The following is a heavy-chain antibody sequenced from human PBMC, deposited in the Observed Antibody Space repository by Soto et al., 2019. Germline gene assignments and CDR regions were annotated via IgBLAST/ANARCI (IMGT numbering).Heavy chain of an antibody. CDR2: INPSGGST. CDR1: GYTFTSYY. J-gene: IGHJ5*02. CDR3: AREGDFWSGYSTNWFDP. D-gene: IGHD3-3*01. V-gene: IGHV1-46*03. Sequence: ASVKVSCKASGYTFTSYYMHWVRQAPGQGLEWMGIINPSGGSTSCAQKFQGRVTMTRDTSTSTVYMELSSLRSEDTAVYYCAREGDFWSGYSTNWFDPWGQGTLVTVSS.